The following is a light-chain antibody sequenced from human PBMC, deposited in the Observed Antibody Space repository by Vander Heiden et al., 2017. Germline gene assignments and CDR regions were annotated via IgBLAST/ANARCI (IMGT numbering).Light chain of an antibody. Sequence: QSVHLRPPRVSKKPGQRVTIACTGSSSNIGAGYDVHWYQQLPGTAPKLLIYGNSKRPSGVPDRFSGSMSGTAGTRAVTVLRAQECADQFCVTKANSRGGWVFGGGTKLTVL. CDR2: GNS. CDR3: VTKANSRGGWV. J-gene: IGLJ2*01. CDR1: SSNIGAGYD. V-gene: IGLV1-40*01.